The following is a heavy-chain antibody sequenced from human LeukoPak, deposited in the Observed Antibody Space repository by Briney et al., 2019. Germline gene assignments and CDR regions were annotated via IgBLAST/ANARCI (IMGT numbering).Heavy chain of an antibody. D-gene: IGHD3-10*02. CDR1: GFTFSSYA. J-gene: IGHJ6*04. Sequence: GGSLRLSCVASGFTFSSYALNWVRQAPGKGLEWVSYISSSGSTIYYADSVKGRFTISRDNAKNSLYLQMNSLRAEDTAVYYCAELGITMIGGVWGKGTTVTISS. CDR2: ISSSGSTI. CDR3: AELGITMIGGV. V-gene: IGHV3-48*03.